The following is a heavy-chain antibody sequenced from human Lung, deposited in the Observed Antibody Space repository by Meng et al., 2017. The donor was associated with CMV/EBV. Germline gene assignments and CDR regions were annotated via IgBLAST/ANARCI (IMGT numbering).Heavy chain of an antibody. CDR3: ASTEDYYDSSGYDY. V-gene: IGHV4-39*01. D-gene: IGHD3-22*01. CDR1: GGSISSSSYY. Sequence: SETLSLXCTVSGGSISSSSYYWGWIRQPPGKGLEWIGSIYYSGSTYYNPSLKSRVTISVDTSKNQFSPKLSSVTAADTAVYYCASTEDYYDSSGYDYWGQGXLVTVSS. CDR2: IYYSGST. J-gene: IGHJ4*02.